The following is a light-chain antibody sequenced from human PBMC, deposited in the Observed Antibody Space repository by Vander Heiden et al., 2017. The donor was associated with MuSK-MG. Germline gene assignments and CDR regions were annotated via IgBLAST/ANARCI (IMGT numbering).Light chain of an antibody. J-gene: IGKJ1*01. Sequence: EIVLTQSPGALSLSPGERATLSCRASQSISNNYLAWYQQKPGQAPRLLLYGASSRATDIPDRFSGSGSGTDFTRTISRVEPEDFAGYDGQQSKTFGQRTKVEIK. CDR2: GAS. V-gene: IGKV3-20*01. CDR3: QQSKT. CDR1: QSISNNY.